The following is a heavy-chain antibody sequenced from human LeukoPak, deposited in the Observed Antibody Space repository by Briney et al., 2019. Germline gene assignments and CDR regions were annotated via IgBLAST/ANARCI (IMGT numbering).Heavy chain of an antibody. CDR2: ISSSGDTT. J-gene: IGHJ3*02. CDR3: TKCGGDRYSMLFHAFDI. V-gene: IGHV3-23*01. Sequence: GGSLRLSCAASGFTFSTYAVTWVRQAPGKGLEWVSVISSSGDTTYYTDSVKGRFTISRDNSKNTLYLQMNSLRAEDTAIYYCTKCGGDRYSMLFHAFDIWGQGTMVTVSS. CDR1: GFTFSTYA. D-gene: IGHD2-21*02.